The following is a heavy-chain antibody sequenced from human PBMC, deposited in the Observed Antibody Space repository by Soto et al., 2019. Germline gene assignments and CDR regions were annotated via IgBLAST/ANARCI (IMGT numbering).Heavy chain of an antibody. J-gene: IGHJ4*02. CDR1: GYTFTSYG. CDR2: ISAYNGNT. Sequence: ASMKVSCKASGYTFTSYGISWVRQAPGQGLEWMGWISAYNGNTNYAQKLQGRVTMTTDTSTSTAYMELRSLRSDDTAVYYCARGLFSSSWDQIFPTAFDYWGQGTLVTVSS. V-gene: IGHV1-18*01. CDR3: ARGLFSSSWDQIFPTAFDY. D-gene: IGHD6-13*01.